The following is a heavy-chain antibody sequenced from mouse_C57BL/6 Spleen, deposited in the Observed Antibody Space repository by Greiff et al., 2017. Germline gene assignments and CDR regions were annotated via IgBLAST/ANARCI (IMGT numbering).Heavy chain of an antibody. D-gene: IGHD4-1*01. Sequence: VQLKESGPELVKPGASVKISCKASGYSFTGYYMNWVKQSPEKSLEWIGEINPSTGGTTYNQKFKAKATLTVDKSSSTAYMQLKSLTSEDSAVYYCARVGWETWFAYWGQGTLVTVSA. CDR3: ARVGWETWFAY. V-gene: IGHV1-42*01. J-gene: IGHJ3*01. CDR1: GYSFTGYY. CDR2: INPSTGGT.